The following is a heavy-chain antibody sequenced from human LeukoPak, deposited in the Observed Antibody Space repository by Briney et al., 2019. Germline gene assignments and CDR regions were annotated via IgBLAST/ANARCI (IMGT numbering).Heavy chain of an antibody. V-gene: IGHV3-9*01. CDR1: GFTFDDYA. D-gene: IGHD1-26*01. Sequence: GGSLRLSCAASGFTFDDYAMHWVRQAPGKGLEWVSGISWNSGSIGYADSVKGRFTISRDNAKNSLYLQMNSLRAEDTALYYCARAIVGAFDAFDIWGQGTMVTVSS. CDR3: ARAIVGAFDAFDI. J-gene: IGHJ3*02. CDR2: ISWNSGSI.